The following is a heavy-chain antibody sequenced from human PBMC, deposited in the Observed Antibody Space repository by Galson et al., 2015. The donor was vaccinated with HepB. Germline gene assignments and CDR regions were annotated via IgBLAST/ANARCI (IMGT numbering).Heavy chain of an antibody. CDR2: ISGSGSKT. CDR3: AKGKGWDYGDHVGLGD. CDR1: GFAFSSYA. J-gene: IGHJ4*02. D-gene: IGHD4-17*01. V-gene: IGHV3-23*01. Sequence: SLRLSCAASGFAFSSYAMTWVRQAPGKGLEWVSAISGSGSKTYYADSVRGRFTTSRDTSKKTVYLQMNSLRGEDTAVYYCAKGKGWDYGDHVGLGDWGQGTWVTVSS.